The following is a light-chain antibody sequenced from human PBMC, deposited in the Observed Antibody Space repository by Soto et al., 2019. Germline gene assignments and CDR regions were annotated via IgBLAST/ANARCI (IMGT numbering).Light chain of an antibody. CDR1: SSDVGAYNY. J-gene: IGLJ3*02. CDR3: SSHAGDFYLV. V-gene: IGLV2-11*01. Sequence: QSVLTQPRSVSGAPGQSVIISCTRTSSDVGAYNYVSWYQQHPGNAPKLLIYDVTQRPSWIPDRFSGSKSGDTASLTISGLQADDEAHYHCSSHAGDFYLVFGGGTKVTVL. CDR2: DVT.